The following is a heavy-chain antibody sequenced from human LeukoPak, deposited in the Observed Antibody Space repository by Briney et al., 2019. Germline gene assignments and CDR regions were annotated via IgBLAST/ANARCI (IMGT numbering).Heavy chain of an antibody. V-gene: IGHV3-30*02. CDR2: IRYDGSNE. CDR3: ARDLMATIGLEY. D-gene: IGHD5-12*01. CDR1: GFTFSSYG. J-gene: IGHJ4*02. Sequence: PGGSLRLSCAASGFTFSSYGMHWVRQAPGKGLEWVALIRYDGSNEYYADSVKGRFTISRDNSKNTLYLQMTSLRAEDTAVYYCARDLMATIGLEYWGQGTLVTVSP.